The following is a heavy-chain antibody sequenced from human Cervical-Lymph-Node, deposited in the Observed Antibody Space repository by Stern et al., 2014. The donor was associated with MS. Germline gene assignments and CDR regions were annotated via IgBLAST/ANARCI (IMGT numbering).Heavy chain of an antibody. CDR2: ISSSSSTI. V-gene: IGHV3-48*02. Sequence: EMQLVESGGGLVQPGGSLRLSCAASGFTFSSYSMNWVRQAPGKGLEWVSYISSSSSTIYYADSVKGRFTISRDNAKNSLYLQMNSLRDEDTAVYYCARVEVGATETYFDYWGQGTLVTVSS. CDR3: ARVEVGATETYFDY. D-gene: IGHD1-26*01. J-gene: IGHJ4*02. CDR1: GFTFSSYS.